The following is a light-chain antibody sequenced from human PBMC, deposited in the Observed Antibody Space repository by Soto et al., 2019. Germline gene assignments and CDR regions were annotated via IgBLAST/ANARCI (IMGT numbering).Light chain of an antibody. Sequence: EIVMTQSPATLSVSPGERATLSCRASQSVNSNLAWYQQKPGQAPRLLTYDASTRAPGIPARFSGSGSGTDFTLTISSLEPEDFAVYYCQQSSNWPPDFGPGTKVDIK. CDR1: QSVNSN. V-gene: IGKV3-11*01. CDR2: DAS. CDR3: QQSSNWPPD. J-gene: IGKJ3*01.